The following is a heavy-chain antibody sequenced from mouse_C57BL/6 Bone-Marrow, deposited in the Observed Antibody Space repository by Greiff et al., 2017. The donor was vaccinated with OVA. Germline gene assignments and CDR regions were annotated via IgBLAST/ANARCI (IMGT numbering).Heavy chain of an antibody. CDR1: GFTFSSYG. V-gene: IGHV5-6*01. CDR2: ISSGGSYT. Sequence: EVQGVESGGDLVKPGGSLKLSCAASGFTFSSYGMSWVRQTPDKRLEWVATISSGGSYTYYPDSVKGRFTITRDNAKNTLYLQMSRLKSEDAAMYDCASQGDYNGSSPFAYWGQGTLVTGSA. D-gene: IGHD1-1*01. CDR3: ASQGDYNGSSPFAY. J-gene: IGHJ3*01.